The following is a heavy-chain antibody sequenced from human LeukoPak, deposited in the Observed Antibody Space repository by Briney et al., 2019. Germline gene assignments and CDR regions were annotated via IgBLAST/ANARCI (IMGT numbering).Heavy chain of an antibody. CDR2: ISYDGSNK. V-gene: IGHV3-30*01. CDR1: GFTFSSYA. J-gene: IGHJ4*02. D-gene: IGHD6-6*01. CDR3: ARTYSSSSHIDY. Sequence: ARTLSFSCAASGFTFSSYAMHWLPQAPGKGLDWVAVISYDGSNKYYADSVKGRFTTSRDNSKNTLYLQMNSLRAEDTAVYYCARTYSSSSHIDYWGQGTLVTVSS.